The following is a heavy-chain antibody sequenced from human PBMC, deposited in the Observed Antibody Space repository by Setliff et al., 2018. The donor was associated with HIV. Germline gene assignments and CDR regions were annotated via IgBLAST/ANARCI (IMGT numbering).Heavy chain of an antibody. V-gene: IGHV3-53*01. CDR2: IGTAADT. D-gene: IGHD2-8*02. CDR3: SMDLPGGVSDCFDS. CDR1: GFTVSGNY. Sequence: PGGSLRLSCVGSGFTVSGNYLSWVRQAPGKGLEWVSAIGTAADTFYPASVKGRFIISRDDSKTTVYLQINSLKTEDTAVYYCSMDLPGGVSDCFDSWGQGTLVTV. J-gene: IGHJ4*02.